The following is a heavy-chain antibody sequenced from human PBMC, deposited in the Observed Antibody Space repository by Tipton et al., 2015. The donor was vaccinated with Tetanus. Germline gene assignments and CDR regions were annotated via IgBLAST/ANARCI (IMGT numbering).Heavy chain of an antibody. CDR1: GGTFSSYA. Sequence: QLVQSGPEVKKPGSSVKVSCKASGGTFSSYAISWVRQAPGQGLEWMGGIIPIFGTANYTQKFQGRVTITADESTSTAYMELSSLRSEDTAVYYCARAAYSGSHHDQDFDYWGQGTLVTVSS. CDR3: ARAAYSGSHHDQDFDY. CDR2: IIPIFGTA. V-gene: IGHV1-69*01. J-gene: IGHJ4*02. D-gene: IGHD1-26*01.